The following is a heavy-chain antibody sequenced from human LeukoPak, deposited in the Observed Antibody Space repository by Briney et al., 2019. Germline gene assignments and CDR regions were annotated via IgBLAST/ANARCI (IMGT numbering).Heavy chain of an antibody. Sequence: GGSLRLSCAASGFTVSSNYMSWVRQAPGKGLEWVSVIYSGCSTYYADSVKGRFTISRDNSKNTLYLQMNSLTVEDTAVYYCARGGARGPSTGYYMDVWGKGTTVTVSS. V-gene: IGHV3-53*01. J-gene: IGHJ6*03. CDR3: ARGGARGPSTGYYMDV. CDR2: IYSGCST. D-gene: IGHD1-1*01. CDR1: GFTVSSNY.